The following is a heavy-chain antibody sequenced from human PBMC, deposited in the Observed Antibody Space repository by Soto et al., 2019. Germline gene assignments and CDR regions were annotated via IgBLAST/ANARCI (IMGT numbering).Heavy chain of an antibody. CDR1: GCSINSYY. V-gene: IGHV4-59*01. J-gene: IGHJ4*02. CDR3: ARGLGGLAAARYFFDY. Sequence: SETLSLTCTVTGCSINSYYWTWIRQPPGKGLEWIGYVYHSGSTNYNPSLKSRVTISLDTSKNQFSLKLSSVTAADTAVYYCARGLGGLAAARYFFDYWGQGTLVTVS. CDR2: VYHSGST. D-gene: IGHD6-13*01.